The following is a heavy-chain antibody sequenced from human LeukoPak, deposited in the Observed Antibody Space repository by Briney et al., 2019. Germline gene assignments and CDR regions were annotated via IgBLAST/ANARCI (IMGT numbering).Heavy chain of an antibody. J-gene: IGHJ4*02. CDR1: GGTFSSYA. CDR3: ARDYDSSGHFDY. CDR2: IIPIFGTA. Sequence: ASVKVSCKASGGTFSSYAISWVRQAPGQGLEWMGGIIPIFGTANYAQKFQGRVTITADESTSTAYMELSSLRSEDTAVYYCARDYDSSGHFDYWGQGTLVTVSS. D-gene: IGHD3-22*01. V-gene: IGHV1-69*13.